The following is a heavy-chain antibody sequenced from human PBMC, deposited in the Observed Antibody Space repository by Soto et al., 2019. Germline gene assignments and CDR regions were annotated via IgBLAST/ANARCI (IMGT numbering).Heavy chain of an antibody. J-gene: IGHJ4*02. D-gene: IGHD2-2*01. CDR3: ARVWGGDYCSSTSCYDFFYFDY. Sequence: ASVKVSCKASGYNFTSDYINWVRQAPGQGLEWMGIITLSEGNTKYAQKFQGRVTITRDTSASTAYMELSSLRSEDTAVYYCARVWGGDYCSSTSCYDFFYFDYWGQGTLVTVSS. V-gene: IGHV1-46*01. CDR1: GYNFTSDY. CDR2: ITLSEGNT.